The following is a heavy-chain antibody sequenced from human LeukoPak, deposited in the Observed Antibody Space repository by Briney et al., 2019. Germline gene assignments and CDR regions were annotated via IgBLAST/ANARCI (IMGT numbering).Heavy chain of an antibody. D-gene: IGHD2-2*01. CDR1: GFTFSSYS. J-gene: IGHJ4*02. Sequence: GGSLRLSCAASGFTFSSYSMNWVRQAPGKGLEWVSSISSSSSYIYYADSVKGRFTISRDNAKNSLYLQMNSLRAEDTAVYYCARAFVVVPAAIGSLAAPALPCDYWGQGTLVTVSS. CDR3: ARAFVVVPAAIGSLAAPALPCDY. CDR2: ISSSSSYI. V-gene: IGHV3-21*01.